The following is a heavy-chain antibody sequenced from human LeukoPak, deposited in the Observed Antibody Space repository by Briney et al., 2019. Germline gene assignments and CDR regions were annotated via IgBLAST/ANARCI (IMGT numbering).Heavy chain of an antibody. CDR2: IKQDGSEK. V-gene: IGHV3-7*01. J-gene: IGHJ4*02. CDR3: AGDGYGGGWYHYFDY. Sequence: PGGSLRLSCAASGFTFSSYWMSWVRQAPGKGLEWVANIKQDGSEKYYVDSVKGRFTISRDNAKNSLYLQMNSLRAEDTAVYYCAGDGYGGGWYHYFDYWGQGTLVTVSS. D-gene: IGHD6-19*01. CDR1: GFTFSSYW.